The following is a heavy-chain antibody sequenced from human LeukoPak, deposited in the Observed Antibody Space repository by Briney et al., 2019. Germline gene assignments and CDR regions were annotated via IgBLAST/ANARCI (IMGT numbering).Heavy chain of an antibody. CDR2: IGTGGAT. D-gene: IGHD3-10*01. Sequence: PGGSLRLSCAASGIPLSRYDMHWVRQATGKGLEWVSGIGTGGATYYADSVKGRFTISRENAKNYLYLQMDSLRAGDTAVYYSYVSGTSNRPGYGGQGPLVTVSS. V-gene: IGHV3-13*04. CDR3: YVSGTSNRPGY. J-gene: IGHJ4*02. CDR1: GIPLSRYD.